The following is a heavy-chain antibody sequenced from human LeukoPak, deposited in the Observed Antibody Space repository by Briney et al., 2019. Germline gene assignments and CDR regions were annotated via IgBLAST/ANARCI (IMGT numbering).Heavy chain of an antibody. Sequence: GGSLRLSGAASGFTFSSYSMNWVRQAPGKGLEWVSSISSSSSYIYYADSVKGRFTISRDNAKNSLYLQMNSLRAEDTAVYYCASTSSGWSYYFDYWGQGTLVTVSS. CDR1: GFTFSSYS. V-gene: IGHV3-21*01. CDR2: ISSSSSYI. CDR3: ASTSSGWSYYFDY. J-gene: IGHJ4*02. D-gene: IGHD6-19*01.